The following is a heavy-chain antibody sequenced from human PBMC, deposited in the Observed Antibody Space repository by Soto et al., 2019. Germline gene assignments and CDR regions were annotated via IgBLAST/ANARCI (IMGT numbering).Heavy chain of an antibody. Sequence: ASVKVSCKASGCTFTSYGISWVRQAPGQGLEWMGWISTYNGNTNYVQKLQGRVTMTTDTSTSTAYMELRSLRCDDTAVYYCARAPRIGVDGLNWFDPWGQGTLVTVSS. CDR3: ARAPRIGVDGLNWFDP. J-gene: IGHJ5*02. D-gene: IGHD6-19*01. CDR1: GCTFTSYG. CDR2: ISTYNGNT. V-gene: IGHV1-18*01.